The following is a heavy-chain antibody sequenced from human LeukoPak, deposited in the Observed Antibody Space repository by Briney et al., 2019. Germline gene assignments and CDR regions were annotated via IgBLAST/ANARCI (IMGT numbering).Heavy chain of an antibody. J-gene: IGHJ6*02. CDR3: ARDRQYYDFWSGYYFYYYYGMDV. D-gene: IGHD3-3*01. Sequence: PGGSLRLPCAASGFTFSSYGMHWVRQAPGKGLEWVAVIWYDGSNKYYADSVKGRFTISRDNSKNTLYLQMNSLRAEDTAVYYCARDRQYYDFWSGYYFYYYYGMDVWGQGTTVTVSS. CDR1: GFTFSSYG. CDR2: IWYDGSNK. V-gene: IGHV3-33*01.